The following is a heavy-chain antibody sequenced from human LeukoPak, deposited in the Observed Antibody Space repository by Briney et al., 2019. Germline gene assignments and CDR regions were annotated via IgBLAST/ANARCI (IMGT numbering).Heavy chain of an antibody. Sequence: ASVKVSCNSSGYTFTGYYMHWVRQAPGQGLEWMGWINPNSGGTNYAQKFQGRVTMTRDTSISTAYMELSRLRSDDTAMYYCARDRGSYYLIDYWGQGTLVTVSS. D-gene: IGHD1-26*01. V-gene: IGHV1-2*02. CDR2: INPNSGGT. CDR3: ARDRGSYYLIDY. J-gene: IGHJ4*02. CDR1: GYTFTGYY.